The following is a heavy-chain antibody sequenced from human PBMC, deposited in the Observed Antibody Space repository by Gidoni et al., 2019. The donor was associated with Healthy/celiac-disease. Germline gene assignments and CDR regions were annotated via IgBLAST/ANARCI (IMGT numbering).Heavy chain of an antibody. D-gene: IGHD1-26*01. CDR3: ARIHRHGGATHRHPVSDY. J-gene: IGHJ4*02. Sequence: QVTLKESGPVLVKPTETLTLTCTVSGSSLSNARMGVSWIRQPPGKALEWLAHIFSNDEKSYSTSLKSRLTISKDTSKSQVVLTMTNMDPVDTATYYCARIHRHGGATHRHPVSDYWGQGTLVTVSS. CDR1: GSSLSNARMG. CDR2: IFSNDEK. V-gene: IGHV2-26*01.